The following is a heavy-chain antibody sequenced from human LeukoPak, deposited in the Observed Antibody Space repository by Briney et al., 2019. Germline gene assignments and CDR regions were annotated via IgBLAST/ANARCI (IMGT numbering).Heavy chain of an antibody. D-gene: IGHD6-13*01. CDR2: IYYSGIT. V-gene: IGHV4-34*01. CDR3: ARRYSSSWFPPNNWFDP. Sequence: PSETLSLTCAVYGGSFSGYYWSWIRQPPGKGLEWIGSIYYSGITYYNPSLESRVTISVDTSKNHFSLKLSSVTAADTAVYYCARRYSSSWFPPNNWFDPWGQGTLVTVSS. CDR1: GGSFSGYY. J-gene: IGHJ5*02.